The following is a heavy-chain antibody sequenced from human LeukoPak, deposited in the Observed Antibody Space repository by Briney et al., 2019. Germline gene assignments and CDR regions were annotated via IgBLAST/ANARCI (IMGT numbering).Heavy chain of an antibody. D-gene: IGHD2-15*01. CDR2: ISYDGSNK. CDR1: GFTFSSYG. Sequence: GGSLRLSCAASGFTFSSYGMHWVRQAPGKGLEWVAVISYDGSNKYYADSVKGRFTISRDNSKNTLYLQMNSLRAEDTAVYYCAKDGPGYCSGGSCYAFDYWGRGTLVTVSS. CDR3: AKDGPGYCSGGSCYAFDY. V-gene: IGHV3-30*18. J-gene: IGHJ4*02.